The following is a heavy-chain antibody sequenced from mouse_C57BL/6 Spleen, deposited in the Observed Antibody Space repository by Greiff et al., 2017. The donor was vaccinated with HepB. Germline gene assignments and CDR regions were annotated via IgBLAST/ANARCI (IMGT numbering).Heavy chain of an antibody. CDR2: INPNYGTT. V-gene: IGHV1-39*01. CDR3: AREGGYGSSPYWYFDV. J-gene: IGHJ1*03. D-gene: IGHD1-1*01. Sequence: EVQLQQSGPELVKPGASVKISCKASGYSFTDYNMNWVKQSNGKSLEWIGVINPNYGTTSYNQKFKGKATLTVDQSSSTAYMQLNSLTSEDSAVYYCAREGGYGSSPYWYFDVWGTGTTVTVSS. CDR1: GYSFTDYN.